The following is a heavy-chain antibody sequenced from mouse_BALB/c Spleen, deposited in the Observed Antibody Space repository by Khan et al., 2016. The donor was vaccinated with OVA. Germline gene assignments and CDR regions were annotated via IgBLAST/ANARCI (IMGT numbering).Heavy chain of an antibody. CDR1: RYTFTSYT. D-gene: IGHD2-14*01. CDR3: GRDGAYHRNDGWFAY. V-gene: IGHV1-4*01. CDR2: INPSNGYT. Sequence: QVRLQQSGAELARPGASVKMSCKASRYTFTSYTIHWIKKRPGQGLEWIGYINPSNGYTNYNQKFKDKATLTTDKSSTTAYLQLSSLTSDDSAVYNCGRDGAYHRNDGWFAYWGQGTLVTVSA. J-gene: IGHJ3*01.